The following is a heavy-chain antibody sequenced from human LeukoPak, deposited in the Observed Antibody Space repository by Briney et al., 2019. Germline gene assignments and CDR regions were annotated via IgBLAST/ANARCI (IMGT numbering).Heavy chain of an antibody. Sequence: PRGSLRLSCAASGFTFSNAWMNWVRQAPGKGLEWVGRIKSKAEGGTTDYAAPVKGRFTISRDDSKNTLFLQMNSLKTEDTAVYYCTTGRSSSWPDYWGQGTLVTVSS. V-gene: IGHV3-15*01. CDR3: TTGRSSSWPDY. J-gene: IGHJ4*02. D-gene: IGHD6-13*01. CDR2: IKSKAEGGTT. CDR1: GFTFSNAW.